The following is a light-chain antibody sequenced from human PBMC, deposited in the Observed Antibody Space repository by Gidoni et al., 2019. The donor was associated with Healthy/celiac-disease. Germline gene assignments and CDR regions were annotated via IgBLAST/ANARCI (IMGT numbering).Light chain of an antibody. CDR3: AAWDDSLSGRV. CDR2: RNK. CDR1: SSNIGSNY. Sequence: QSVLTQPPSSSGPPRQGFTISCSGSSSNIGSNYVYWYQQLPGTAPKLLIYRNKQRPSGVPDRFSGSKSGTSASLAISGLRSEDEADYYCAAWDDSLSGRVFGGGTKLTVL. J-gene: IGLJ2*01. V-gene: IGLV1-47*01.